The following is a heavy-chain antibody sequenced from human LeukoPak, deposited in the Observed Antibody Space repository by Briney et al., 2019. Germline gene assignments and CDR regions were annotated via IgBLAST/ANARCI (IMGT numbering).Heavy chain of an antibody. J-gene: IGHJ4*02. V-gene: IGHV4-39*07. CDR1: GGSISSSSYY. CDR3: ARWGSNMAREKGDH. CDR2: IYYSGST. D-gene: IGHD3-10*01. Sequence: SETLSLTCTVSGGSISSSSYYWGWIRQPPGKGLEWIGSIYYSGSTYYNPSLKTRVTISVDTSKNQFSLKLSSVTAADTAVYYCARWGSNMAREKGDHWGQGTLVTVSS.